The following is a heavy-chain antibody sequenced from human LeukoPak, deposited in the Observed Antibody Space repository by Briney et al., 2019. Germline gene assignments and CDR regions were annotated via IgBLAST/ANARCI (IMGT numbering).Heavy chain of an antibody. J-gene: IGHJ6*04. CDR2: IIPIFGTA. CDR3: TRDQEYYDILTTYYYYGMDV. V-gene: IGHV1-69*01. Sequence: SVKVSCKASGGTFSSYAISWVRQAPGQGLEWMGGIIPIFGTANYAQKFQGRVTITADESTSTAYMELSSLRSEDTAVYYCTRDQEYYDILTTYYYYGMDVWGKGTTVTVSS. CDR1: GGTFSSYA. D-gene: IGHD3-9*01.